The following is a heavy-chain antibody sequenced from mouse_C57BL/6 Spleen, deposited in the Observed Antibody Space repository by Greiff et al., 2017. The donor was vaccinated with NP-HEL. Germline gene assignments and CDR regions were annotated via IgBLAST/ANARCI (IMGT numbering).Heavy chain of an antibody. Sequence: VKVVESGAELVKPGASVKISCKASGYAFSSYWMNWVKQRPGKGLEWIGQIYPGDGDTNYNGKFKGKATLTADKSSSTAYMQLSSLTSEDSAVYFCAITGTFYFDYWGQGTTLTVSS. CDR3: AITGTFYFDY. CDR1: GYAFSSYW. V-gene: IGHV1-80*01. CDR2: IYPGDGDT. D-gene: IGHD4-1*01. J-gene: IGHJ2*01.